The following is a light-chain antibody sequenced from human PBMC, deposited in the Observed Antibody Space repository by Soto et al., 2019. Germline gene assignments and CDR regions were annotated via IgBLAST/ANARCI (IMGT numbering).Light chain of an antibody. Sequence: DIQMTQSPSTLSASVGDRVTITFRASQSISGSLAWYQQKPGKAPKLLIYESTNLKSGVPSRFSGSGSGTEYTLTNSSLQPDDSASYYCQQYNGYWTFGQGTRVEIK. CDR2: EST. J-gene: IGKJ1*01. V-gene: IGKV1-5*03. CDR3: QQYNGYWT. CDR1: QSISGS.